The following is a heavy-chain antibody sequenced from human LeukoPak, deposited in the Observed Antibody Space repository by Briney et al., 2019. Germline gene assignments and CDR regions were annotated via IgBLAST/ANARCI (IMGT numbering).Heavy chain of an antibody. CDR3: ARDHSSGWLPDYYFDY. J-gene: IGHJ4*02. V-gene: IGHV1-2*02. CDR1: GYTFTGYY. D-gene: IGHD6-19*01. Sequence: GASVKVSCKASGYTFTGYYMHWVRQAPGQGLEWMGWINPNSGGTNYAQKLQGRVTMTTDTSTSTAYMELRSLRSDDTAVYYCARDHSSGWLPDYYFDYWGQGTLVTVSS. CDR2: INPNSGGT.